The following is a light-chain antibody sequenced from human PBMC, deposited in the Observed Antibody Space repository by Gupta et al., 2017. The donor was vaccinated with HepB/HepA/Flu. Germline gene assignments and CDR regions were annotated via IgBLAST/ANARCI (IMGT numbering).Light chain of an antibody. V-gene: IGKV3-15*01. CDR1: QSVSSN. J-gene: IGKJ1*01. CDR2: GAS. CDR3: QQYNNWPQT. Sequence: EIVMTQSPATLSVSSGERATLSCRASQSVSSNLAWYQQKPGQAPRLLIYGASTRATGIPARFSGSGSGTEFTLTISGLQSEDFAVYYCQQYNNWPQTFGQGTKVEIK.